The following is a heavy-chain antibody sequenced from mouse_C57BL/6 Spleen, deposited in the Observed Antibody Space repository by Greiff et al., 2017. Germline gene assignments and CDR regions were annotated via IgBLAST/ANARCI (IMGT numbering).Heavy chain of an antibody. D-gene: IGHD2-3*01. CDR1: GFTFSSYG. Sequence: DVKLVESGGDLVKPGGSLKLSCAASGFTFSSYGMSWVRQTPDKRLEWVATISSRGSYTYYPDSVKGRFTISRDNAKNTLYLQMSSLKSEDTAMYYCARPDGYFAWFAYWGQGTLVTVSA. V-gene: IGHV5-6*02. CDR3: ARPDGYFAWFAY. J-gene: IGHJ3*01. CDR2: ISSRGSYT.